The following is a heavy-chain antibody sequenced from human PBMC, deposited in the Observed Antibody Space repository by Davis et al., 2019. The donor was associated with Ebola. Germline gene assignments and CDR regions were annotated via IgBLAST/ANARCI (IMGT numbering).Heavy chain of an antibody. CDR2: IIPIFGTA. CDR1: GGTFSSYA. J-gene: IGHJ6*02. V-gene: IGHV1-69*06. Sequence: AASVKVSCKASGGTFSSYAISWVRQAPGQGLEWMGGIIPIFGTANYAQKFQGRVTITADKSTSTAYMELSSLRSEDTAVYYCARDGSSSSLFEGYYYGMDVWGQGTTVTVSS. CDR3: ARDGSSSSLFEGYYYGMDV. D-gene: IGHD6-6*01.